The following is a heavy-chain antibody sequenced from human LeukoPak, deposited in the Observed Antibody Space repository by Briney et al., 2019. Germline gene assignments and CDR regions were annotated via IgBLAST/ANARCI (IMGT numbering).Heavy chain of an antibody. CDR3: AVDRGPDNWFDP. D-gene: IGHD1-26*01. J-gene: IGHJ5*02. CDR1: GGSISSSSYY. CDR2: IYYSGST. Sequence: SETLSLTCTVSGGSISSSSYYWGWIRQPPGKGLEWIGSIYYSGSTYYNPSLKSRVTMSVDTSKNQFSLKLSSVTAADTAVYYCAVDRGPDNWFDPWGQGTLVTVSS. V-gene: IGHV4-39*01.